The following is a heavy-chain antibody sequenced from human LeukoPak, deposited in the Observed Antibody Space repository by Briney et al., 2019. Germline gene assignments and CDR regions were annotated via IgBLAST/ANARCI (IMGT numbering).Heavy chain of an antibody. CDR2: IYSGGST. Sequence: GGSLRLSCAASGFTFSSNYMSWVRQAPGKGLEWVSVIYSGGSTYYADSVKGRFTISRDNSKNTLYLQMNSLRAEDTAVYYCAREVTGYSVGYYYYGMDVWGQGTTVTVSS. D-gene: IGHD3-9*01. J-gene: IGHJ6*02. V-gene: IGHV3-53*01. CDR3: AREVTGYSVGYYYYGMDV. CDR1: GFTFSSNY.